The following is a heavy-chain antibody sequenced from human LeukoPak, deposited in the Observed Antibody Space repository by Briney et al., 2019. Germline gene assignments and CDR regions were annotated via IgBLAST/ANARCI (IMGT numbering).Heavy chain of an antibody. J-gene: IGHJ4*02. CDR2: IHASGPT. D-gene: IGHD6-6*01. CDR3: ARHDAGIAARPFDN. Sequence: SETLSLTCTVSGGSISTYYWSWIRRPPGKGLEWSAYIHASGPTNYNPSLKSRSTISVDTSKTPFSMKLSSVTAEDTAVYYCARHDAGIAARPFDNWGQGTLVTVSS. CDR1: GGSISTYY. V-gene: IGHV4-59*08.